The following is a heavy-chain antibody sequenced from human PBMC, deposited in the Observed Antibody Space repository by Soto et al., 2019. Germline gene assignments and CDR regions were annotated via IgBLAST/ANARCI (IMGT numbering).Heavy chain of an antibody. CDR2: ISTYNGDT. V-gene: IGHV1-18*01. Sequence: ASVKVSCKASGYTFTRSGISWVRQAPGQGLEWMGWISTYNGDTNYAQTFQGRVTMTTDTSTSTVHMEVRSLRAEDTAVYYCARFYYDSSGYLPSPYYYYYGMDVWGQGTTVTVSS. CDR1: GYTFTRSG. CDR3: ARFYYDSSGYLPSPYYYYYGMDV. D-gene: IGHD3-22*01. J-gene: IGHJ6*02.